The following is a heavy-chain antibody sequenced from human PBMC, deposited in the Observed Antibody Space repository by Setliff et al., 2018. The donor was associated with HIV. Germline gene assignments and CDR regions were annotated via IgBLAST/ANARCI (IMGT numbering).Heavy chain of an antibody. CDR3: AREDSSYHYFDS. D-gene: IGHD3-22*01. CDR2: IYHSGSA. Sequence: SETLSLTCAVSGGSISSSNWWSWVRQPPGKGLEWIGEIYHSGSANYNPSLKSPVTISVDTSKNQFSLKLRSVTAADTAVYWCAREDSSYHYFDSWGQGMLVTVSS. CDR1: GGSISSSNW. J-gene: IGHJ4*02. V-gene: IGHV4-4*01.